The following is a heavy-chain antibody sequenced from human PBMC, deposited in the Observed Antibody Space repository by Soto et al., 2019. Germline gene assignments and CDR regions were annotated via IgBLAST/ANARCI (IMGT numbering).Heavy chain of an antibody. J-gene: IGHJ4*02. CDR1: GFTFSSYC. Sequence: GAMRSSCGASGFTFSSYCLHRVRPAPGKGLEGVAVISYDGSKKYYSASVKGQFTISRDNSKNTLYLQMNSLRAEDTAVYYFAKEGPSSGYLFDYWGQGNLVTVSA. V-gene: IGHV3-30*18. CDR3: AKEGPSSGYLFDY. CDR2: ISYDGSKK. D-gene: IGHD3-22*01.